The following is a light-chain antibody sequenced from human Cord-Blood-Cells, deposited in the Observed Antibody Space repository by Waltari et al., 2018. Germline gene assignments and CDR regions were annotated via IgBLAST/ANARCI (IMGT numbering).Light chain of an antibody. CDR1: SSDVGGYHY. CDR3: CSYAGSYTYV. Sequence: QSALTQPRSVSGSPGQSVTISCTGTSSDVGGYHYVSCYQQHPGKAPKLMIYDVSKRPSGVPDRFSGSKSGNTASLTISGLQAEDEADYYCCSYAGSYTYVFGTGTKVTVL. CDR2: DVS. V-gene: IGLV2-11*01. J-gene: IGLJ1*01.